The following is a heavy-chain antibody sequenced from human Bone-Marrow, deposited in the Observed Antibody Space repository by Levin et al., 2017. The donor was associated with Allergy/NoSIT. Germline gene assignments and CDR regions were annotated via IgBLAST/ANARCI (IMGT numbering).Heavy chain of an antibody. V-gene: IGHV3-23*01. CDR1: GFTFSSYA. J-gene: IGHJ4*02. CDR2: ISGSGGST. D-gene: IGHD3-22*01. CDR3: AKWGYYYDSSGYSGDY. Sequence: GGSLRLSCAASGFTFSSYAMSWVRQAPGKGLEWVSAISGSGGSTYYADSVKGRFTISRDNSKNTLYLQMNSLRAEDTAVYYCAKWGYYYDSSGYSGDYWGQGTLVTVSS.